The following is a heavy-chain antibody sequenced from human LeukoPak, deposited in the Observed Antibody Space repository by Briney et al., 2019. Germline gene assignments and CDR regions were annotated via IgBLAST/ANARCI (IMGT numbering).Heavy chain of an antibody. CDR1: GFTFSRYA. V-gene: IGHV3-21*05. CDR3: ARDTFQPGLIDS. Sequence: PGGSLRLSCAASGFTFSRYAMNWVRQAPGKGLEWVSYINTDSSDIHYADSVKGRFTISRDNARNTLYLQLRSLRAEDSAVYYCARDTFQPGLIDSWGQGNLVTVSS. J-gene: IGHJ4*02. CDR2: INTDSSDI. D-gene: IGHD2-2*01.